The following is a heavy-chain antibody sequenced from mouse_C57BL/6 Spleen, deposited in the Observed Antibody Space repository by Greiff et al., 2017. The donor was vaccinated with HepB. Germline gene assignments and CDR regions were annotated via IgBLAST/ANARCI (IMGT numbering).Heavy chain of an antibody. CDR2: ISYDGSN. V-gene: IGHV3-6*01. Sequence: ESGPGLVKPSQSLSLTCSVTGYSITSGYYWNWIRQFPGNKLEWMGYISYDGSNNYNPSLKNRISITRDTSKNQFFLKLNSVTTEDTATYYCARENDFTFDYWGQGTTLTVSS. D-gene: IGHD2-4*01. CDR1: GYSITSGYY. CDR3: ARENDFTFDY. J-gene: IGHJ2*01.